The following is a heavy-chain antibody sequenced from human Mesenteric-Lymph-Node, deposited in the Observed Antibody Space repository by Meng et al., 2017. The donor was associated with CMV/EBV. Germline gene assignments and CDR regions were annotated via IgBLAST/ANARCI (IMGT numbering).Heavy chain of an antibody. V-gene: IGHV3-30-3*01. D-gene: IGHD6-25*01. CDR1: GFTFSSYA. Sequence: GESLKISCAASGFTFSSYAMHWVRQVPGKGLEWVAVISYDGSNKYYADSVKGRFTISRDNSKNTLYLQMNSLRAEDTAVYYCARAAASGYWGQGTLVTVSS. CDR2: ISYDGSNK. CDR3: ARAAASGY. J-gene: IGHJ4*02.